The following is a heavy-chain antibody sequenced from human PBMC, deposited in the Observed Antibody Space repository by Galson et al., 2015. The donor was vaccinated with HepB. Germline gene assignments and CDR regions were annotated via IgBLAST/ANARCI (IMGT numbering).Heavy chain of an antibody. V-gene: IGHV1-2*02. D-gene: IGHD6-13*01. CDR1: GYTFTGYY. Sequence: SVKVSCKASGYTFTGYYMHWVRQAPGQGLEWMGWINPNSGGTNYAQKFQGRVTMTRDTSISTAYMELSRLRSDDTAVYYCARASNSSSWYGDPFDPWGQGTLVTVSS. J-gene: IGHJ5*02. CDR3: ARASNSSSWYGDPFDP. CDR2: INPNSGGT.